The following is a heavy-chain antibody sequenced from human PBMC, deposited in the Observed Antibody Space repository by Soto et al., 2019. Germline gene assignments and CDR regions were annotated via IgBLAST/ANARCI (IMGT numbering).Heavy chain of an antibody. CDR1: VGSVSSGSYY. Sequence: QVQLQESGTGLVKHSETLSITCTVSVGSVSSGSYYWSWIRQPPGRGLEWIVYIYYSGSSNYKPSLKSRVSISLETSKTQCALKLSSVTAADTAVYYCAREGDRTANPFACWGPGPLVTVSS. D-gene: IGHD1-1*01. V-gene: IGHV4-61*01. CDR2: IYYSGSS. J-gene: IGHJ4*02. CDR3: AREGDRTANPFAC.